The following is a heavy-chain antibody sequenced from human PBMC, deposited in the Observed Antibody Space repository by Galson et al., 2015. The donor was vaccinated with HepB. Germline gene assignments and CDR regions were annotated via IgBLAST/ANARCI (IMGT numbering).Heavy chain of an antibody. V-gene: IGHV1-2*02. CDR2: VNPNSGGT. CDR3: ARSQADYYYYYMDV. CDR1: GYTFTGYY. Sequence: SVKVSCKASGYTFTGYYMHWVRQAPGQGLEWMGWVNPNSGGTNYAQKFQGRVTMTRDTSISTAYMELSRLRSDDTAVYYCARSQADYYYYYMDVWGKGTTVTVSS. J-gene: IGHJ6*03.